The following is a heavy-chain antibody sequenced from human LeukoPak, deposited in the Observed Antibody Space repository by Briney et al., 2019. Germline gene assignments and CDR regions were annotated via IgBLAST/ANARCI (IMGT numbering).Heavy chain of an antibody. CDR2: IYTSGST. CDR1: GGSISSYY. V-gene: IGHV4-4*07. CDR3: ARVGGSGSRHYYYIDV. D-gene: IGHD3-10*01. Sequence: PSETLSLTCTVSGGSISSYYWSWIRQPAGKGLEWIGRIYTSGSTNYNPSLKSRVTMSVDTSKNQFSLKLSSVTAADTAVYYCARVGGSGSRHYYYIDVWGNGTTVTV. J-gene: IGHJ6*03.